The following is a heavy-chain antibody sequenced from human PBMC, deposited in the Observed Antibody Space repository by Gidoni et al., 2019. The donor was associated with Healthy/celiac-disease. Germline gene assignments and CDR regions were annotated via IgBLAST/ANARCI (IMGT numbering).Heavy chain of an antibody. V-gene: IGHV4-39*01. J-gene: IGHJ5*02. Sequence: QLQLQESGPGLVKPSETLSLTCTVSGGSISRSSYYWGWIRQPPGQGLEWIGSIYYSGSTYYNPSLKSRVTISVDTSKNQFSLKLSSVTAADTAVYYCARRAAAGNRGWFDPWGQGTLVTVSS. CDR2: IYYSGST. CDR3: ARRAAAGNRGWFDP. CDR1: GGSISRSSYY. D-gene: IGHD6-13*01.